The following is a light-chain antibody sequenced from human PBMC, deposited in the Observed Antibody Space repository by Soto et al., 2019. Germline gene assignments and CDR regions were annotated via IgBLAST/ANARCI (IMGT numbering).Light chain of an antibody. J-gene: IGLJ2*01. CDR1: SSNIGAGYD. V-gene: IGLV1-40*01. CDR3: QSYDSRRSVL. CDR2: GNS. Sequence: QSVLTQPPSVSGAPGQRVTISCTGSSSNIGAGYDVHWYQQLPGTAPKLLIYGNSNRPSGVPDRFSGSKSGTSASLAITGLQAEDAAYYYRQSYDSRRSVLFGGGTKLTVL.